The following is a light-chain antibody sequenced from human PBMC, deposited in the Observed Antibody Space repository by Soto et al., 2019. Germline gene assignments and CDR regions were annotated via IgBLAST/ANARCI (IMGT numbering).Light chain of an antibody. V-gene: IGLV1-40*01. CDR1: SSNIGAGYD. Sequence: QSVLTQPPSVSGAPGQRVTISCTGSSSNIGAGYDVHWYQQLPGTAPKLLVYGNSNRPSGVPDRFSGSKSGTSASLAITGLQAEDEADYYCPSYDSSLGGWVFGGGTKLTAL. CDR2: GNS. CDR3: PSYDSSLGGWV. J-gene: IGLJ3*02.